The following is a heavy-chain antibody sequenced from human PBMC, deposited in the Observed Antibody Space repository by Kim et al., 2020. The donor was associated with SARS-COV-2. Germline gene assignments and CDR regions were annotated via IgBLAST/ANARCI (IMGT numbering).Heavy chain of an antibody. Sequence: GGSLRLSCAASGFTVSSNYMSWVRQAPGKGLEWVSVIYSGGSTYYADSVKGRFTISSHNSKNTLYLQMNSLRAEDTAVYYCARGGQLWLVPPYGMDVWGQGTTVTVSS. CDR2: IYSGGST. CDR1: GFTVSSNY. D-gene: IGHD5-18*01. V-gene: IGHV3-53*04. J-gene: IGHJ6*02. CDR3: ARGGQLWLVPPYGMDV.